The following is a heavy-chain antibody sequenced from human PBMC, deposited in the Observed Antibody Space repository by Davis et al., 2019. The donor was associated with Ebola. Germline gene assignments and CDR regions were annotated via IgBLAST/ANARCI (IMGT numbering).Heavy chain of an antibody. Sequence: MPSETLSLTCSVSGGSINYNYWSWIRQPPGKGLEWIGYIYYSGSTNYNPSLKSRVTISVDTSKNQFSLRLSSVTAADTAVYYCARGNYGDYIVLYYYNMDVWGQGTTVTVSS. V-gene: IGHV4-59*01. J-gene: IGHJ6*02. D-gene: IGHD4-17*01. CDR3: ARGNYGDYIVLYYYNMDV. CDR2: IYYSGST. CDR1: GGSINYNY.